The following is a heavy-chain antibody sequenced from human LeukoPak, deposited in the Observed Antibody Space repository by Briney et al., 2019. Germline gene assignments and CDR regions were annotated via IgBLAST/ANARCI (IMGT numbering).Heavy chain of an antibody. J-gene: IGHJ4*02. D-gene: IGHD1-26*01. V-gene: IGHV3-66*01. CDR1: GFTVSSNY. Sequence: PGGSLRLSCAASGFTVSSNYMSWVRQAPGKGLEWVSVIYSGGSTYYADSVKGRFTISRDNSKNTLYLQMNSLRAEDTAVYYCARALRWDYYFDYWGQGTLVTVSS. CDR3: ARALRWDYYFDY. CDR2: IYSGGST.